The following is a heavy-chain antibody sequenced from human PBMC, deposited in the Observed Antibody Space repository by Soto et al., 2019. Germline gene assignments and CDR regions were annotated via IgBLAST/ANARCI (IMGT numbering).Heavy chain of an antibody. V-gene: IGHV3-23*01. J-gene: IGHJ4*02. CDR1: GFSFRSYA. D-gene: IGHD1-26*01. Sequence: GGSLRLSCAASGFSFRSYAMGWVRQAPGKGLNWVSSISAGGDGTYYADSVKGRFTVSRDNSKNTMYLQMTSLRADDTAVYYCADGGRYPYYWGPGTLVTVSS. CDR2: ISAGGDGT. CDR3: ADGGRYPYY.